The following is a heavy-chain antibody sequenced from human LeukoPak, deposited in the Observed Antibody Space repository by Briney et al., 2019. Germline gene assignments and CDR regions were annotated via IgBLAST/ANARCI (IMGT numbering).Heavy chain of an antibody. CDR2: IYPGDSDT. V-gene: IGHV5-51*01. Sequence: GESLKISCKGSGYSFTSYWIGWVRQMPGKGLEWMGIIYPGDSDTRYSPSFQGQVTISADKSISTAYLQWSSLKASDTAMYYCARVGRYYYDSSGYYQPLDYWGQGTLVTVSS. CDR1: GYSFTSYW. J-gene: IGHJ4*02. D-gene: IGHD3-22*01. CDR3: ARVGRYYYDSSGYYQPLDY.